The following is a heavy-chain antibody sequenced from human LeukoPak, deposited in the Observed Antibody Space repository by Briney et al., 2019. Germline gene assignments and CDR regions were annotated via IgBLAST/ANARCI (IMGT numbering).Heavy chain of an antibody. V-gene: IGHV3-30*03. Sequence: PGGSLRLSCAASGFTFSSYGMHWVRQAPGKGLEWVAVISYDGSNKYYADSVKGRFTISRDNSKNTLYLQMNSLRAEDTAVYYCARDPYASGWPDYWGQGTLVTVSS. CDR3: ARDPYASGWPDY. CDR1: GFTFSSYG. J-gene: IGHJ4*02. CDR2: ISYDGSNK. D-gene: IGHD6-19*01.